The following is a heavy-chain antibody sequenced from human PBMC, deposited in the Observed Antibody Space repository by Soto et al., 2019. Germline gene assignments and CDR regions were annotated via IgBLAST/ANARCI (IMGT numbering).Heavy chain of an antibody. D-gene: IGHD2-2*01. CDR2: IWYDGSNK. CDR1: GFTFSSYG. CDR3: ARAPYSTPGYYYYGMDV. J-gene: IGHJ6*02. V-gene: IGHV3-33*01. Sequence: PGGSLRLSCAASGFTFSSYGMHWVRQAPGKGLEWVAVIWYDGSNKYYADSVKGRFTISRDNSKNTLYLQMNSLRAEDTAVYYCARAPYSTPGYYYYGMDVWGQGTTVTVSS.